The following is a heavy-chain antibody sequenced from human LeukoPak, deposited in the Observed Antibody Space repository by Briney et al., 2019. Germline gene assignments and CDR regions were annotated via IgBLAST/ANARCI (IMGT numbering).Heavy chain of an antibody. J-gene: IGHJ3*01. CDR1: GSTFGSYA. CDR3: VKEQGSGANDVFDF. Sequence: GGSRRLSCAAPGSTFGSYAMHWVGQAPGKGLDWGAVIWYDGSNEYYADSVKGRFTISRDNSKNTLYLQMNSLRAEDTAVYYCVKEQGSGANDVFDFWGQGTMVTVSS. D-gene: IGHD2-15*01. V-gene: IGHV3-33*06. CDR2: IWYDGSNE.